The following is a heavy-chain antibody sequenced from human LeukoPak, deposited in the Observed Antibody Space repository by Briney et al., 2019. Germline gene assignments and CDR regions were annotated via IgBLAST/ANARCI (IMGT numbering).Heavy chain of an antibody. Sequence: PSQTLSLTCTVSGGSISTYYWSWIRQPPGKGLQWIGYIDYSGNTNYNPSLKSRVTRSVDTSKNQFSLKLSSVTAADTAVYYCARADVVVRPAASLYLDYWGQGTLVTVSS. V-gene: IGHV4-59*01. CDR1: GGSISTYY. CDR3: ARADVVVRPAASLYLDY. D-gene: IGHD2-2*01. J-gene: IGHJ4*02. CDR2: IDYSGNT.